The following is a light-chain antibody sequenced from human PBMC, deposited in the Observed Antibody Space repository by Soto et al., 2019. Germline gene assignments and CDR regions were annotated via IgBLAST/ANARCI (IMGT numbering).Light chain of an antibody. CDR3: CSYTIASTHYV. Sequence: QSVLTQPASVSGSPGQSITISCTGTSSDVGGYRYVSWYQQHPGKAPKLIIYEVSNRPSGVSIRFSGSKSGNTASLTISGLQAEDEADYYCCSYTIASTHYVFGSGTKVTVL. V-gene: IGLV2-14*01. J-gene: IGLJ1*01. CDR1: SSDVGGYRY. CDR2: EVS.